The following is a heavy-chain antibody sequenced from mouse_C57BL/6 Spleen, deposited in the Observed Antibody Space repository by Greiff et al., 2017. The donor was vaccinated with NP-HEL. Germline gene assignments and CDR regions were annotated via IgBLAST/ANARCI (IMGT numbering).Heavy chain of an antibody. CDR3: ARSLTGSYYFDD. V-gene: IGHV1-64*01. Sequence: QVQLQQPGAELVKPGASVKLSCKASGYTFTSYWMHWVKQRPGQGLEWIGMIHPNSGGTKYNEKFKSKATLTVDKPSSTAYMQLSSLPSEDSAVDYCARSLTGSYYFDDWGQGTTLTVSS. CDR1: GYTFTSYW. J-gene: IGHJ2*01. D-gene: IGHD4-1*01. CDR2: IHPNSGGT.